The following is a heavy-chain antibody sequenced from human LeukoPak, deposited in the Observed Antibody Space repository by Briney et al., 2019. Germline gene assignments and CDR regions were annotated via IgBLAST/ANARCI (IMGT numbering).Heavy chain of an antibody. D-gene: IGHD6-19*01. CDR1: GGSFSGYY. Sequence: SETLSLTCAVYGGSFSGYYWSWIRQPPGKGLEWIGEINHSGSTNYNPSLKSRVTISVDTSKNQFSLKLSSVTAADTAVYYCARVSKAAGIYYFDYWGQGTLVTVPS. CDR3: ARVSKAAGIYYFDY. J-gene: IGHJ4*02. V-gene: IGHV4-34*01. CDR2: INHSGST.